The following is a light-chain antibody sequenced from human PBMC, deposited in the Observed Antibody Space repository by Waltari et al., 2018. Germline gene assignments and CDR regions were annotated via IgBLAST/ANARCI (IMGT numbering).Light chain of an antibody. CDR3: QQYNSYST. CDR1: QSINTW. V-gene: IGKV1-5*03. CDR2: RAS. J-gene: IGKJ1*01. Sequence: DIQMTQSPSNLSASVGDRVIITCRASQSINTWLAWYQQKPGKAPRVLIYRASSLETGVPSRFSGSGSGTEFTLTISGLQPDDFATYYCQQYNSYSTFGQGTRVEIK.